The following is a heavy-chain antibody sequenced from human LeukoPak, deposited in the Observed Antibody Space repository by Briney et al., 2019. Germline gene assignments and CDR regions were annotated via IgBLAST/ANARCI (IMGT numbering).Heavy chain of an antibody. Sequence: PSETLSLTCAVSNYSISSAYYWGWIRQPPGKGLEWIGSIYHRGSADYNPSLKSRVTISVDTSKNQFSLKLKSVTAADTAVYYCARDQAYCGGDCYFDFWSQGTLVTVSS. D-gene: IGHD2-21*02. J-gene: IGHJ4*02. V-gene: IGHV4-38-2*02. CDR2: IYHRGSA. CDR1: NYSISSAYY. CDR3: ARDQAYCGGDCYFDF.